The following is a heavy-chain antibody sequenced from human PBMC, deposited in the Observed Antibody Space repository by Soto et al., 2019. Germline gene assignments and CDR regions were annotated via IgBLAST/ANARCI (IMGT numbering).Heavy chain of an antibody. V-gene: IGHV3-30-3*01. CDR2: ISYDGSNK. CDR1: GFTFSSYA. J-gene: IGHJ6*02. D-gene: IGHD1-26*01. CDR3: VVRGSRYYYGMDV. Sequence: GGSLRLSCAASGFTFSSYAMHWVRQAPGKGLEWVAVISYDGSNKYYADSVKGRLTISRDNSKNMLYLQMNSLRAEDTAVYYCVVRGSRYYYGMDVWGQGTSVTVSS.